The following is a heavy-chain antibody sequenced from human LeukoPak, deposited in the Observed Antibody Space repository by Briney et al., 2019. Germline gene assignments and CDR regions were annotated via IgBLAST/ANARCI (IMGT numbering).Heavy chain of an antibody. Sequence: GASVKVSCQASGYTFTSYGVSWVRQAPGQGLEWMGWISAYNGNTNYAQNLQGRVTMTTDTSTSTAYMELRSLRSDDTAVYYCATPSSSANPPFFGYWGQGTLVTVSS. CDR3: ATPSSSANPPFFGY. V-gene: IGHV1-18*01. D-gene: IGHD2-15*01. CDR2: ISAYNGNT. CDR1: GYTFTSYG. J-gene: IGHJ4*02.